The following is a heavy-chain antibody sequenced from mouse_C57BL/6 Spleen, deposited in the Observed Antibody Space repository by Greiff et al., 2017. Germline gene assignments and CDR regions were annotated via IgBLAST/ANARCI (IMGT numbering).Heavy chain of an antibody. V-gene: IGHV6-3*01. CDR2: IRLKSDNYAT. Sequence: EAKVEEFGGGLVQPGGSMKLSCVVLGFTFSNYWLNWFRQSPEKGLEWVAQIRLKSDNYATHYAESVKGRFTISRDDSKSSVYLQMNNLRAEDTGIYYCTPIYYPYYAMDYWGQGTSVTVSS. D-gene: IGHD2-1*01. CDR1: GFTFSNYW. J-gene: IGHJ4*01. CDR3: TPIYYPYYAMDY.